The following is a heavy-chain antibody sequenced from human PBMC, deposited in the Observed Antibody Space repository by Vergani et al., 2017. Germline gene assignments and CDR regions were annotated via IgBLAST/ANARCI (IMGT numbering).Heavy chain of an antibody. V-gene: IGHV3-48*01. CDR1: GFTFSSYS. CDR2: ISSSSSTI. D-gene: IGHD6-19*01. CDR3: AKVGRSEVAGTFGAFDI. Sequence: VRLVESGGGVVQPGRSLRLSCAASGFTFSSYSMNWVRQAPGKGLEWVSYISSSSSTIYYADSVKGRFTISRDNSKNTLFLHMNSLRPEDTAVYYCAKVGRSEVAGTFGAFDIWGQGTMVTVSS. J-gene: IGHJ3*02.